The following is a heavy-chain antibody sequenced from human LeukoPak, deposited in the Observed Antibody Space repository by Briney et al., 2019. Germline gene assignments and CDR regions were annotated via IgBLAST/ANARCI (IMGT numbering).Heavy chain of an antibody. CDR1: GGSISSYY. CDR3: ARARGRDGYNYAYY. V-gene: IGHV4-59*01. D-gene: IGHD5-24*01. Sequence: PSETLSLTCTVSGGSISSYYWSWLRQPPGKGLEWIGYIYYSGSTNYNPSLKSRVIISVDTSKNQFSLKLSSVTAADTAVYYCARARGRDGYNYAYYWGQGTLVTVSS. CDR2: IYYSGST. J-gene: IGHJ4*02.